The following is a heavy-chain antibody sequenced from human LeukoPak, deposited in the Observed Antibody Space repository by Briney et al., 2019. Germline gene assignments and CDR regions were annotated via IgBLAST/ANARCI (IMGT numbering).Heavy chain of an antibody. V-gene: IGHV3-23*01. D-gene: IGHD1-7*01. J-gene: IGHJ4*02. CDR3: AKGGNSAPLDY. Sequence: GGSLRLSCAASGFTFSNSAMTWVRQAPGKGLEWVSAISTSGSDTICTDSVKDRFTIPRDNSKNTLYLQMNSLRAEDTAVYYCAKGGNSAPLDYWGQGTLVTVSS. CDR1: GFTFSNSA. CDR2: ISTSGSDT.